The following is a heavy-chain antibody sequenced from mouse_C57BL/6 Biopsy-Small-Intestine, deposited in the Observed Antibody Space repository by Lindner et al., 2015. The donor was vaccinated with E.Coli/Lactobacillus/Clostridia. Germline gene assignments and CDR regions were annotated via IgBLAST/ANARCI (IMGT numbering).Heavy chain of an antibody. Sequence: SVKVSCKTSGGSFSSYGITWVRQAPGLGLEWMGGIIPMIGIADYAQKLQGRVTITADEYTTTAYMELTSLTSEDTAVYYCARGRGSFNGQDSGIDYWGQGTLVTVSS. D-gene: IGHD1-2*01. CDR2: IIPMIGIA. J-gene: IGHJ4*01. V-gene: IGHV1-81*01. CDR3: ARGRGSFNGQDSGIDY. CDR1: GGSFSSYG.